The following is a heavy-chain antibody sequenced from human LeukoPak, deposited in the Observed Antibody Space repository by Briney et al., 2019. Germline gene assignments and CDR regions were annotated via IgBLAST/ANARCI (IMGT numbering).Heavy chain of an antibody. Sequence: SETLSFTGTVPGSISGYYWSWIRPPRGRGLEWIGYIYTSGSTSFNPSLENRVTISVDTSKNKFSLDLSSVNAAVTAVYYCARQECTSASCLTKNDFGIRGKGTMVTVS. CDR2: IYTSGST. CDR3: ARQECTSASCLTKNDFGI. J-gene: IGHJ3*02. CDR1: GSISGYY. D-gene: IGHD2-2*01. V-gene: IGHV4-4*09.